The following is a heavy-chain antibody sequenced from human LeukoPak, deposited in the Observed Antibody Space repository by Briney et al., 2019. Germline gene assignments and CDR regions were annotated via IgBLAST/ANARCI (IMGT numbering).Heavy chain of an antibody. Sequence: SEILSLTCAVSGGSISSSNWWNWVRQPPGKGLEWIGEIYHSGGTSYNPSLKSRVTISVDKSKNQFSLKLSSVTAADTAVYYCARHRYSSGWYGYNWFDPWGQGTLVTVSS. J-gene: IGHJ5*02. CDR2: IYHSGGT. V-gene: IGHV4-4*02. CDR1: GGSISSSNW. D-gene: IGHD6-19*01. CDR3: ARHRYSSGWYGYNWFDP.